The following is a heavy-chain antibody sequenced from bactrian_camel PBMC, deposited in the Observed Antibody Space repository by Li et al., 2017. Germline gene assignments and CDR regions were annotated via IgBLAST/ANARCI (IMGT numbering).Heavy chain of an antibody. CDR2: IGSDRAT. CDR1: GYTDDGHC. V-gene: IGHV3S53*01. D-gene: IGHD6*01. CDR3: AADFDGGTVQAGILSGTIPDLFTY. J-gene: IGHJ4*01. Sequence: VQLVESGGGSVRAGTSLTLTCVASGYTDDGHCMGWFRQVPGKQREKVALIGSDRATHYSQSVKGRFTISQDSARNTVYLQMNRLKPEDTSMYYCAADFDGGTVQAGILSGTIPDLFTYWGRGTQVTVS.